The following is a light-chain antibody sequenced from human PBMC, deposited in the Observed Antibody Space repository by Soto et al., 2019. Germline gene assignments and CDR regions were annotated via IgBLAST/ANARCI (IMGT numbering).Light chain of an antibody. CDR2: GAS. J-gene: IGKJ1*01. CDR3: QQYFEWPPMT. V-gene: IGKV3-15*01. CDR1: ETVATN. Sequence: VMTQSPATLSVSPGERATLSCWASETVATNLAWYQQTPVQAPTPLISGASTRAAGISDRFRGSGSGTEFTLTISSLRSEDSAIYYCQQYFEWPPMTFGQGTKVEI.